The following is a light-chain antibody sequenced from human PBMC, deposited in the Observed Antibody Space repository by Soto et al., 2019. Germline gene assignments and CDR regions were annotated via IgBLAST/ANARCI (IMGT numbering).Light chain of an antibody. V-gene: IGLV2-14*01. J-gene: IGLJ2*01. CDR3: SSYTSSNLVI. CDR2: ELS. CDR1: TRDVGGYNY. Sequence: QSALTQPASVSGSPGQSITISCSGTTRDVGGYNYVSWYQQHPGKAPKLMIYELSNRPSGVSDRFSGSRSDNTASLTISGLQPDDEADYYCSSYTSSNLVIFGGGTKVTVL.